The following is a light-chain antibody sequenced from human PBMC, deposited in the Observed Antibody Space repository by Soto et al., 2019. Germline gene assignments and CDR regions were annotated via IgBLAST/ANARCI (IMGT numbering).Light chain of an antibody. Sequence: EIVLTQSPGSLPLSPGQRATLSCRASQSVDTTFFAWYQKKPGQAPRLLIYGASNRATGIPDRFSGSGSGTDFTLIISRLEPEDFAVYYCQQYMSSETFGQGTKVEIK. V-gene: IGKV3-20*01. CDR3: QQYMSSET. J-gene: IGKJ1*01. CDR2: GAS. CDR1: QSVDTTF.